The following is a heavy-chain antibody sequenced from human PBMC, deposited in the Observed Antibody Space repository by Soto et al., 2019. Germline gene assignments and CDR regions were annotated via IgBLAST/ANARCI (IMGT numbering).Heavy chain of an antibody. Sequence: GGSLRLSCAASGFTFSSYAMSWVRQAPGKGLEWVSAISGSGGSTYYADSVKGRFTISRDNSKNTLYLQMNSLRAEDAAVYYCAKGGAAAGFLYFQHWGQGTLVTVSS. J-gene: IGHJ1*01. CDR1: GFTFSSYA. CDR2: ISGSGGST. V-gene: IGHV3-23*01. D-gene: IGHD6-13*01. CDR3: AKGGAAAGFLYFQH.